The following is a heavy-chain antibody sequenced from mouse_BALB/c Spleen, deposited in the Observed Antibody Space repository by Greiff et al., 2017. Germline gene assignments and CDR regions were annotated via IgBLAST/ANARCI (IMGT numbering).Heavy chain of an antibody. CDR2: IRNKANGYTT. CDR1: GFTFTDYY. CDR3: ARDIGNYARHYFDY. D-gene: IGHD2-1*01. V-gene: IGHV7-3*02. J-gene: IGHJ2*01. Sequence: EVKLMESGGGLVQPGGSLRLSCATSGFTFTDYYMSWVRQPPGKALEWLGFIRNKANGYTTEYSASVKCRFTISRDNSQSILYLQMNTLRAEDSATYYCARDIGNYARHYFDYWGQGTTLTVSS.